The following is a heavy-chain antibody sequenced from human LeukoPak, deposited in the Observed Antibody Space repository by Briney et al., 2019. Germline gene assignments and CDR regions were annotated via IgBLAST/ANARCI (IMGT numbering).Heavy chain of an antibody. J-gene: IGHJ6*03. CDR1: GGTLSTRG. Sequence: GASLKVSCKAAGGTLSTRGINWVRQAPGQGLEWMGWISAYNGNTNYAQKLQGRVTMTTDTSTSTAYMELRSLRSDDTAVYYCARLALQQLAYYYYYYMDVWGKGTTVTVSS. CDR2: ISAYNGNT. CDR3: ARLALQQLAYYYYYYMDV. V-gene: IGHV1-18*01. D-gene: IGHD6-13*01.